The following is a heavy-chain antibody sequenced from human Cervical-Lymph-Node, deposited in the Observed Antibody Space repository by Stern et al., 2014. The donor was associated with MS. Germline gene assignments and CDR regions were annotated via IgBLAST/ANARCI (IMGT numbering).Heavy chain of an antibody. V-gene: IGHV3-74*03. CDR3: ARDAWPAASGPLIDY. D-gene: IGHD6-13*01. CDR2: IYGDGSST. J-gene: IGHJ4*02. Sequence: EVQLVESGGGLVQPGGSLRLSCAASGFTFSSHWMHWVRQAPGKGLVWVSRIYGDGSSTKYADSGKGRFTISRDNAKSTLYLQMNSLRAEDSAVYYCARDAWPAASGPLIDYWGRGTLVTVSS. CDR1: GFTFSSHW.